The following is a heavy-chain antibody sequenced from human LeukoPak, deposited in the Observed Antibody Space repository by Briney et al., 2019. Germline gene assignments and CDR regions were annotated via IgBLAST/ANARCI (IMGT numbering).Heavy chain of an antibody. D-gene: IGHD3-22*01. CDR1: GFTFSSYA. CDR3: ARDNYYDSSGYSAFDY. J-gene: IGHJ4*02. Sequence: GGSLRLSCAASGFTFSSYAMSWVRQAPGKGLEWVSAISGSGGSTYYADSVKGRFTISRDNSKNTLYLQMNSLGAEDTAVYYCARDNYYDSSGYSAFDYWGQGTLVTVSS. V-gene: IGHV3-23*01. CDR2: ISGSGGST.